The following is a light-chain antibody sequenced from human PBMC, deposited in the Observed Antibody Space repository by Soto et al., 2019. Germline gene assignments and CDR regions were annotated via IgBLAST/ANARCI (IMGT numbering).Light chain of an antibody. CDR2: RTN. J-gene: IGLJ1*01. Sequence: QSVLTQPPSASGTPGQRVIISCSGSSSNIGSNTVNWYQQFPGASPKLLIYRTNQRSSGVPDRFSGSKSGTSASLAISGLQSEDEADYYCAAWYDTLNAYVFGTGTKLTVL. CDR3: AAWYDTLNAYV. V-gene: IGLV1-44*01. CDR1: SSNIGSNT.